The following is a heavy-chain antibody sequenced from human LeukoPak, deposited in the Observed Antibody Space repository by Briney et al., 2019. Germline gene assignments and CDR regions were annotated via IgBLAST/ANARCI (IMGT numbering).Heavy chain of an antibody. CDR3: ARAPCSGGSCYYFDY. Sequence: PGGSLRLSCAASGFTFSSYWMHWVRQAPGKGLVWVSRINSDGSSTSYADSVKGRFTISRDNAKNTLYLQMNSLRAEDTAVYYCARAPCSGGSCYYFDYWGQGTLVTVSS. J-gene: IGHJ4*02. CDR1: GFTFSSYW. V-gene: IGHV3-74*01. D-gene: IGHD2-15*01. CDR2: INSDGSST.